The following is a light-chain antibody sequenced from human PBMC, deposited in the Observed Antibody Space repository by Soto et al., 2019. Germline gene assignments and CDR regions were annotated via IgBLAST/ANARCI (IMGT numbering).Light chain of an antibody. Sequence: QSVLTQPASVYGSPGQSITISCTGTSSDVGSYNLVSWYQQHPGKAPKLMIYEGSKRPSGVSNRFSGSKSGNTASLTISGLQAEDEADYYCCSYAGSSTYVFVTGTKVTVL. J-gene: IGLJ1*01. CDR1: SSDVGSYNL. CDR2: EGS. CDR3: CSYAGSSTYV. V-gene: IGLV2-23*01.